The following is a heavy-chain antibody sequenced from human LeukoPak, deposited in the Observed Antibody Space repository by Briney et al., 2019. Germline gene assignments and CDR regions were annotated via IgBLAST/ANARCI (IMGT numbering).Heavy chain of an antibody. CDR1: GFTFDDYA. Sequence: GGSLRLSCAASGFTFDDYAMHWVRQAPGEGLEWVSGISWNSGSIGYADSVKGRFTISRDNAKNSLYLQMNSLRAEDTALYYCAKSTYYYDSSGYYWFDYWGQGTLVTVSS. J-gene: IGHJ4*02. V-gene: IGHV3-9*01. CDR2: ISWNSGSI. CDR3: AKSTYYYDSSGYYWFDY. D-gene: IGHD3-22*01.